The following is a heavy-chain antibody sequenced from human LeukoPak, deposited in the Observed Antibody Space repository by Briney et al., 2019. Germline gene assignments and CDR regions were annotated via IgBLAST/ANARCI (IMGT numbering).Heavy chain of an antibody. Sequence: PGGSLRLSCAASGFPFSVSAMHWVRQAPGKGLEWVTLILSDGTNKYYTDSVKGRFTISRDNSKKTLYLEMNSLRVEVTAVYYCARTGESHAFDIWGQGTMVTVSS. CDR3: ARTGESHAFDI. D-gene: IGHD1-26*01. CDR1: GFPFSVSA. J-gene: IGHJ3*02. V-gene: IGHV3-30*04. CDR2: ILSDGTNK.